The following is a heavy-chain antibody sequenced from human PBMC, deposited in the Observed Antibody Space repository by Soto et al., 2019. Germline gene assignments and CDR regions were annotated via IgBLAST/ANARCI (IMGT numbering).Heavy chain of an antibody. CDR3: ARGLRLGYCSSTSCQNYYYYGMDV. Sequence: QVQLQQWGAGLLKPSETLSLTCAVYGGSFSGYYWSWIRQPPVKGLEWIGEIYHSGSTNYNPSLKSRVTISVDTSKNQFPLKLSSLSDADTAVYYCARGLRLGYCSSTSCQNYYYYGMDVWGQGTTVTVSS. D-gene: IGHD2-2*01. J-gene: IGHJ6*02. V-gene: IGHV4-34*01. CDR1: GGSFSGYY. CDR2: IYHSGST.